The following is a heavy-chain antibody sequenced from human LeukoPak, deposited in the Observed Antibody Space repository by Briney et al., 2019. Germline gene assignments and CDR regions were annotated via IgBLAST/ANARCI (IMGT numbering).Heavy chain of an antibody. V-gene: IGHV3-74*01. CDR2: IKSDGSST. J-gene: IGHJ4*02. Sequence: GGSLRLSCAAWGVTFSSYWMHWVRQAPGKGLVCVSRIKSDGSSTSYANSVKGRFTISRDDAKNTLYLQMNSLRAEDTAVYYCARAYNSHFDYWGQGALVTVSS. CDR1: GVTFSSYW. D-gene: IGHD1-1*01. CDR3: ARAYNSHFDY.